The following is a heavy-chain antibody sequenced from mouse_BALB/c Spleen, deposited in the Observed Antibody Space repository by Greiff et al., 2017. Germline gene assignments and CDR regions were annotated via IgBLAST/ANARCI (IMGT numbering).Heavy chain of an antibody. J-gene: IGHJ4*01. V-gene: IGHV1S137*01. CDR3: ARGGVDGYSRAMDY. Sequence: QVQLQQSGAELVRPGVSVKISCKGSGYTFTDYAMHWVKQSHAKSLEWIGVISTYYGDASYNQKFKGKATMTVDKSSSTAYMELARLTSEDSAIYYCARGGVDGYSRAMDYWGQGTSVTVSS. D-gene: IGHD2-3*01. CDR2: ISTYYGDA. CDR1: GYTFTDYA.